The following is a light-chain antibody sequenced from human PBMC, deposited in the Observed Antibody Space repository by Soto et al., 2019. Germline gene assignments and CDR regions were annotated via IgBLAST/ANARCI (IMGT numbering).Light chain of an antibody. V-gene: IGLV3-21*04. CDR2: YDT. Sequence: SYELTQSPSVSVAPGETARITCEGNNIGRRSVNWYQQRPGQAPVLVIYYDTDRPSGIPERFSASNSGNTGTLTISGAEAWDEAGYFCQAWDTGCEHVVFGGGTQLTVL. J-gene: IGLJ3*02. CDR3: QAWDTGCEHVV. CDR1: NIGRRS.